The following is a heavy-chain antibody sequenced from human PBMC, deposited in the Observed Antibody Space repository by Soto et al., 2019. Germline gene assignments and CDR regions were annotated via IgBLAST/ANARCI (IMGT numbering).Heavy chain of an antibody. Sequence: PGESLKISCKGSGYTFTNYWIGWVRQMPGKGLEWMGFIYPGDSDTKYNPSFQGQVTISADKSITTTYLQWSSLKASDTAIYYCAASIFYYCTDVWRQGPTVTSSS. V-gene: IGHV5-51*01. CDR2: IYPGDSDT. J-gene: IGHJ6*02. CDR1: GYTFTNYW. CDR3: AASIFYYCTDV.